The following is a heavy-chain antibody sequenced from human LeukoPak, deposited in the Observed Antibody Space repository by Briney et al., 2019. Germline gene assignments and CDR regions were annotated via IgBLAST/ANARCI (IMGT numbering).Heavy chain of an antibody. D-gene: IGHD4-11*01. CDR3: ARVGLTTVTTWGMDV. CDR2: INHSGST. CDR1: GGSFSGYY. V-gene: IGHV4-34*01. Sequence: PSETLSLTCAVYGGSFSGYYWSWIRQPPGKGLEWIGEINHSGSTNYNPSLKSRVTISVDTSKNQFSLKLSSVTAADTAVYYCARVGLTTVTTWGMDVWGQGTTVTVSS. J-gene: IGHJ6*02.